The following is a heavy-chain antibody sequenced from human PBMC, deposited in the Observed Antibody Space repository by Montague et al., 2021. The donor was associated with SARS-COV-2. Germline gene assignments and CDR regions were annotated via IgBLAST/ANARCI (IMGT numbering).Heavy chain of an antibody. J-gene: IGHJ4*02. Sequence: SETLSLTCTVSGGSISSSSYYWGWIRQPPGKGLEWIGSIYYSGSTYYNPSLKSRVTISVDTSKNQFSLKLSSVTAADTAVYYWARPRQLLRSYFDYWGQGTLVTVSS. CDR3: ARPRQLLRSYFDY. D-gene: IGHD5-24*01. CDR1: GGSISSSSYY. CDR2: IYYSGST. V-gene: IGHV4-39*01.